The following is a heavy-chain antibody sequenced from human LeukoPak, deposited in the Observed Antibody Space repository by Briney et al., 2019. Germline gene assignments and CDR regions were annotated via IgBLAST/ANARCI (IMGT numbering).Heavy chain of an antibody. CDR2: ISSSSTI. CDR3: ARVYVTVDY. V-gene: IGHV3-48*04. D-gene: IGHD2-8*01. Sequence: GGSLRLSCAASGFTFSSYSMNWVRQAPGKGLEWVSYISSSSTIYYADSVKGRFTISRDNAKNSLYLQMNSLRAEDTAVYYCARVYVTVDYWGQGTLVTVSS. CDR1: GFTFSSYS. J-gene: IGHJ4*02.